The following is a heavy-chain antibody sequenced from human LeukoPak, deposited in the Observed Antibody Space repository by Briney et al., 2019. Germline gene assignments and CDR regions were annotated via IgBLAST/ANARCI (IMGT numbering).Heavy chain of an antibody. J-gene: IGHJ5*02. CDR1: GYTFTSYA. D-gene: IGHD3-16*02. Sequence: ASVKVSCKASGYTFTSYAMNWVRQAPGQGLEWMGWINTNTGNPTYAQGFTGRFVFSLDTSVSTAYLQISSLKAEDTAVYYCARDSAKPLRLGELSFGTDNWFDPWGQGTLVTVSS. CDR3: ARDSAKPLRLGELSFGTDNWFDP. V-gene: IGHV7-4-1*02. CDR2: INTNTGNP.